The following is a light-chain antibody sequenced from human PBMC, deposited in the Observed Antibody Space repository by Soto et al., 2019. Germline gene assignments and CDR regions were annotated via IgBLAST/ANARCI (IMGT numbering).Light chain of an antibody. CDR2: AAS. Sequence: VQLTQSPSFLSASIGDRVTITCRASQGISSYLAWYQQKPGKAPKLLIYAASTLQSGVPSRFSGSGSGTEFTLTISSLQPEDFATYYCKQYNSYLYTFGQGTKVDIK. CDR1: QGISSY. V-gene: IGKV1-9*01. J-gene: IGKJ2*01. CDR3: KQYNSYLYT.